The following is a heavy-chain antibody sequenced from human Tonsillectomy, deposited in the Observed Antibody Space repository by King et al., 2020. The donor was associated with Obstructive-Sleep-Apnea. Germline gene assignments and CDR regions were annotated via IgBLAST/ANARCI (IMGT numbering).Heavy chain of an antibody. J-gene: IGHJ6*02. Sequence: QLQESGPGLVKPSETLSLTCTVSGGSISSYYWSWIRQPPGKGLEWLGYIYCSGSTNYNPSLKSRATISLDTSKNQFSLKLSSVTAADTAVYYCARVYYYYGMDVWGQGTTVTVSS. CDR2: IYCSGST. CDR3: ARVYYYYGMDV. V-gene: IGHV4-59*01. CDR1: GGSISSYY.